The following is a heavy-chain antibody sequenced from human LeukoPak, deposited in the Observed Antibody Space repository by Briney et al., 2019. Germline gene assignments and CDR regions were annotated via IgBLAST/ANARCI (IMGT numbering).Heavy chain of an antibody. V-gene: IGHV3-7*01. D-gene: IGHD4-17*01. CDR1: GFNFSSYW. J-gene: IGHJ4*02. CDR2: IKQDGSEK. Sequence: GGSLRLSCAASGFNFSSYWMSWVRQAPGKGLEWVANIKQDGSEKYYVDSVKGRFTISRDNAKNSLYMQMNSLRAEDTAVYYCARDRDGEDYWGQGTLVTVSS. CDR3: ARDRDGEDY.